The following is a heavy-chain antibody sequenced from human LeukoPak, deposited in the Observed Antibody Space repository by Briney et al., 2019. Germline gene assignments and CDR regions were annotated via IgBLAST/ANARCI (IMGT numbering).Heavy chain of an antibody. V-gene: IGHV3-23*01. J-gene: IGHJ3*02. CDR2: ITAGSGSA. CDR1: RCTFSTYA. Sequence: GGSLRLSCIASRCTFSTYAMMWVRQTPGKGLDGVSAITAGSGSAHYADSVKGRFTISRDDSQHTLFLQMNSLRAEDTAVYYCARDPNGDYIGAFDMWGPGTMVTVSS. D-gene: IGHD4-17*01. CDR3: ARDPNGDYIGAFDM.